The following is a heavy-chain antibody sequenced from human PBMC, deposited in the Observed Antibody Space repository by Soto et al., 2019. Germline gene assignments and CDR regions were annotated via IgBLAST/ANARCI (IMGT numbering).Heavy chain of an antibody. CDR1: GFTFSSYA. D-gene: IGHD2-15*01. CDR2: VSIGGST. J-gene: IGHJ4*02. V-gene: IGHV3-23*01. CDR3: AKRRGAGGHFDY. Sequence: GGSLRLSCAASGFTFSSYAMSWVRQGPGKGLEWVAVVSIGGSTHYADSVRGRFTISRDNSKNTLSLQMNSLTAEDTAVYFCAKRRGAGGHFDYWGQGALVTVSS.